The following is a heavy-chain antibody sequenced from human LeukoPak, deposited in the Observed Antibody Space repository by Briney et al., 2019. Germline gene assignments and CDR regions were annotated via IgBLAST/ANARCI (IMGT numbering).Heavy chain of an antibody. CDR2: IYTSGST. CDR1: GGSISNYY. Sequence: SETLSLTCTVSGGSISNYYWSWIRQPAGKGLEWIGRIYTSGSTNYNPSLKSRVTMSVDTSKNQFSLKLSSVTAADTAVYYCARDRRYYDSSGYPIFDYWGQGTLVTVSS. D-gene: IGHD3-22*01. CDR3: ARDRRYYDSSGYPIFDY. V-gene: IGHV4-4*07. J-gene: IGHJ4*02.